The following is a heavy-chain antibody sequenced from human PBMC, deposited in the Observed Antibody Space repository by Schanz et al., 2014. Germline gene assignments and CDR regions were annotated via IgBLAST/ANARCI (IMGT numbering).Heavy chain of an antibody. CDR2: IHSRGST. D-gene: IGHD1-20*01. CDR1: GGSMTTYY. J-gene: IGHJ4*02. V-gene: IGHV4-4*07. Sequence: QVQLQESGPGLMKPSETLSLTCIVSGGSMTTYYWSWIRQPAGKGLEWIGRIHSRGSTDYNPSLRGVAPIPMAGSKTLSPLSLPSMPAADTAVYYCARLGITGTTVFYWGQGTLVTVSS. CDR3: ARLGITGTTVFY.